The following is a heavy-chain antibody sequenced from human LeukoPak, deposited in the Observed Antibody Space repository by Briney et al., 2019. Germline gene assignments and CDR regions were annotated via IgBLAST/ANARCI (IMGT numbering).Heavy chain of an antibody. D-gene: IGHD1-26*01. CDR1: GFTFSSYS. Sequence: GGSLRLSCAASGFTFSSYSMNWVRQAPGKGLEWVSAISGSGGSTYYADSVKGRFTISRDNSKNTLYLQMNSLRAEDTAVYYCAKDRGGATLWFDPWGQGTLVTVSS. CDR2: ISGSGGST. J-gene: IGHJ5*02. V-gene: IGHV3-23*01. CDR3: AKDRGGATLWFDP.